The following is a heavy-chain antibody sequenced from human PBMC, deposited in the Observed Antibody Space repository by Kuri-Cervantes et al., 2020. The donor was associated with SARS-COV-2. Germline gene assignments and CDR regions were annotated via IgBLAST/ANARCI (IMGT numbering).Heavy chain of an antibody. CDR1: GFTFSSYS. J-gene: IGHJ6*02. CDR3: ATEAHILTGHYYYYGMDV. Sequence: GGSLRLSCAASGFTFSSYSMNWVRQAPGKGLEWVSYISSSSSTIYYADSVKGRFTISRDNAKNSLYLQMNSLRAEDTAVYYCATEAHILTGHYYYYGMDVWGQGTTVTVSS. CDR2: ISSSSSTI. D-gene: IGHD3-9*01. V-gene: IGHV3-48*01.